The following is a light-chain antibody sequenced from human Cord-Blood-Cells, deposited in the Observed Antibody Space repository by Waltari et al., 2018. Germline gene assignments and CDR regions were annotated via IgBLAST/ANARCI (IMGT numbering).Light chain of an antibody. V-gene: IGLV2-23*01. CDR2: EGS. J-gene: IGLJ2*01. CDR3: CSYAGSSTVV. Sequence: QSALTQPASVSGPPGKSITIPCTGTSSDVGSYNLVPWYQQHPGKAPKLIIYEGSKRPLGVSNRFSGSTSGDTASLTISGLQAEDEADYYCCSYAGSSTVVFGGGTKLPVL. CDR1: SSDVGSYNL.